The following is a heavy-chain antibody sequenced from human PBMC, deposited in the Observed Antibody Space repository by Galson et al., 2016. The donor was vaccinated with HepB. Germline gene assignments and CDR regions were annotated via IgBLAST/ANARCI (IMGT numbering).Heavy chain of an antibody. J-gene: IGHJ6*02. CDR2: TYYRSKWYN. D-gene: IGHD5-12*01. Sequence: CAISGDSVSSNSATWNGIRQSPSGGLEWLGRTYYRSKWYNDYALSVKSRITINPDTSKNQFSLQLNSVTPEDTAVYYCARVRSGYSGYANPYYYGMDVWGQGTLVTVSS. V-gene: IGHV6-1*01. CDR3: ARVRSGYSGYANPYYYGMDV. CDR1: GDSVSSNSAT.